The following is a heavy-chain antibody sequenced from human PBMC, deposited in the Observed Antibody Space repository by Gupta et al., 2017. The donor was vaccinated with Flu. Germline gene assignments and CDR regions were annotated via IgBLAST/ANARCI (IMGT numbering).Heavy chain of an antibody. V-gene: IGHV3-23*01. CDR2: GRT. CDR3: AKGTGSGSFNELEL. D-gene: IGHD1-26*01. Sequence: GRTYYIDSVEGRFTVSRDDSRDTVSLQMDNVRGDDTAIYYCAKGTGSGSFNELELWGQGTLVTVSS. J-gene: IGHJ4*02.